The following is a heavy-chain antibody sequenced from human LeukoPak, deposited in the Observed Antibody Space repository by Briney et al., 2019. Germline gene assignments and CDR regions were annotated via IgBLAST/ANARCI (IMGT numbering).Heavy chain of an antibody. Sequence: SETLSLTCAVYGGSFSGYYWSWIRQPPGKGLEWIGEINHSGSTNYNPSLKSRVTISVDTSKNQFSLKLSSVTAADTVVYYCARGRYSGSYGTWGQGTLVTVSS. D-gene: IGHD1-26*01. V-gene: IGHV4-34*01. J-gene: IGHJ5*02. CDR3: ARGRYSGSYGT. CDR2: INHSGST. CDR1: GGSFSGYY.